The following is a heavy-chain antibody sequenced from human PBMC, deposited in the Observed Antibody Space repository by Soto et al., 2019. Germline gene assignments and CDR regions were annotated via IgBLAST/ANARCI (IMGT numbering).Heavy chain of an antibody. CDR3: ARGNDFNLY. Sequence: PSETLSLTCTVSGASITTYYWSWIRQSPGKGLEWIGYVHYSGSTNYNPSLKSRVIMSADTSKNQFSLKVISAPAADTAVYDCARGNDFNLYCGQGPLVIFAS. V-gene: IGHV4-59*01. J-gene: IGHJ4*02. CDR1: GASITTYY. D-gene: IGHD2-21*02. CDR2: VHYSGST.